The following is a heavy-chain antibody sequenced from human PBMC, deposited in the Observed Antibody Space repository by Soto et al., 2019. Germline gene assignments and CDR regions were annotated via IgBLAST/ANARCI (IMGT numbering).Heavy chain of an antibody. V-gene: IGHV1-46*01. D-gene: IGHD1-26*01. CDR3: ARDNRSPPTNNCYYGMDV. CDR2: INPSGGST. J-gene: IGHJ6*02. CDR1: GYTFTSYY. Sequence: GASVKVSCKASGYTFTSYYMHWVRQAPGQGLEWMGIINPSGGSTSYAQKFQGRVTMTRDTSTSTVYMELSSLRSEDTAVYYCARDNRSPPTNNCYYGMDVWGQGTTVTVSS.